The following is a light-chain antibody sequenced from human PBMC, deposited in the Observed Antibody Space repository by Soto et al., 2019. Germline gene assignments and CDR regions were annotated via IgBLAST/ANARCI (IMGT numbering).Light chain of an antibody. CDR1: SSDVGGYNY. Sequence: QSALTQPASVSGSPGQSITISCTGTSSDVGGYNYVSWYQHHPGKAPKLMIYEVTNRPSGVSNRFSGSKSGNTASLTISGLQAEDEGDYYCSSYTGSSTLVFGGGTKLTVL. CDR3: SSYTGSSTLV. V-gene: IGLV2-14*01. CDR2: EVT. J-gene: IGLJ3*02.